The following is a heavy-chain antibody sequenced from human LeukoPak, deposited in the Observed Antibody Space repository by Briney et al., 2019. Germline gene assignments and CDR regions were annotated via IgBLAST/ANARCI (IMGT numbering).Heavy chain of an antibody. D-gene: IGHD5-18*01. CDR2: ISSSSNYI. J-gene: IGHJ3*02. V-gene: IGHV3-21*01. CDR1: GFTFSDYI. Sequence: KPGGSLRLSCAASGFTFSDYIMNWVGQAPGKGLEWVSYISSSSNYIYYADSVKGRFTISRDNAKNSLYLQMNSLRAEDTAVYYCARECMDTTMVDAFDIWGQGTMVTVSS. CDR3: ARECMDTTMVDAFDI.